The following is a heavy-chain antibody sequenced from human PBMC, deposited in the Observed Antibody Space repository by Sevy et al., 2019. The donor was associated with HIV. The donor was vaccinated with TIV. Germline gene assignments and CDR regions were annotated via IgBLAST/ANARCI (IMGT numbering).Heavy chain of an antibody. CDR1: GGSFSGYY. D-gene: IGHD5-18*01. Sequence: SETLSLTCAVYGGSFSGYYWSWIRQPPGKGLEWIGEINHSGSTNYNPSLKSRVTISVDTSKNQFSLKLSSVTAADTAVYYCARGRMVTGGYYFDYWGQGTLVTVSS. CDR2: INHSGST. CDR3: ARGRMVTGGYYFDY. J-gene: IGHJ4*02. V-gene: IGHV4-34*01.